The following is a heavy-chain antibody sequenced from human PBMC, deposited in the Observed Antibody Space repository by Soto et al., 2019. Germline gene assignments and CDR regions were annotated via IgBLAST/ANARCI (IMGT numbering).Heavy chain of an antibody. CDR1: GYTFTSYG. D-gene: IGHD2-2*01. CDR2: ISAYNGNT. Sequence: ASVKVSCKASGYTFTSYGISWVRQAPGQGLEWMGWISAYNGNTNYAQKLQGRVTMTTDTSTSTAYMELRSLRSDDTAVYYCARGRCSSTSCYVADAFDIWGQGTMVTVSS. V-gene: IGHV1-18*01. CDR3: ARGRCSSTSCYVADAFDI. J-gene: IGHJ3*02.